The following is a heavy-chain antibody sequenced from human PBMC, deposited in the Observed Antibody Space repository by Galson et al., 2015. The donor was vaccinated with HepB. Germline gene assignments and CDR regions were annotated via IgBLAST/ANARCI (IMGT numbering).Heavy chain of an antibody. D-gene: IGHD6-6*01. V-gene: IGHV3-53*01. J-gene: IGHJ4*02. CDR2: IYSGGTT. CDR1: GFTVSSNY. Sequence: SLRLSCAASGFTVSSNYMSWVRQAPGKGLEWVSGIYSGGTTYYADSVKGRFTISRDNSKNTLYLHMNSLRAEDTAMYYCTRGLSWGLAARSLAYWGQGTLVTVSS. CDR3: TRGLSWGLAARSLAY.